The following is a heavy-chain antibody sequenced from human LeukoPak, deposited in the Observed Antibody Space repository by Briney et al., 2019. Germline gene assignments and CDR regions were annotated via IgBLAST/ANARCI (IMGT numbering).Heavy chain of an antibody. D-gene: IGHD3-22*01. CDR1: GFTFSRYS. CDR2: XXXXXXFI. V-gene: IGHV3-21*01. J-gene: IGHJ6*03. CDR3: XXDYLDSSDYPQTYYYYYMDV. Sequence: GGSLRLSCAASGFTFSRYSMXXXRXAXGKXXXXXXXXXXXXXFIYSAXXVKGRFTISRDTAKNSLFLQMNSLRAEDTAIYYCXXDYLDSSDYPQTYYYYYMDVWGKGTTVTVSS.